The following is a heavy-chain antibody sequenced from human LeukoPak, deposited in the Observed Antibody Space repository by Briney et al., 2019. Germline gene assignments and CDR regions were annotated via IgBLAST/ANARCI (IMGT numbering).Heavy chain of an antibody. CDR1: GLTFSSYS. D-gene: IGHD4-17*01. Sequence: PGGSLRLSCAASGLTFSSYSMNWVRQAPGKGLEWVSSISSSSSYIYYADSVKGRFTISRDNAKNSLYLRMNSLRAEDTAVYYCARDLMTTVTTVDYWGQGTLVTVSS. J-gene: IGHJ4*02. CDR3: ARDLMTTVTTVDY. V-gene: IGHV3-21*01. CDR2: ISSSSSYI.